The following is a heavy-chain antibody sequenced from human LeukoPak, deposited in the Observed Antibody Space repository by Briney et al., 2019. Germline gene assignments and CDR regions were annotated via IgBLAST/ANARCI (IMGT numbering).Heavy chain of an antibody. CDR1: GFTFSSYS. CDR3: ARVEDCSGGSCHLGY. Sequence: GGSLRLSCAASGFTFSSYSMNWVRQAPGKGLEWVSSISSSSSYIYYADSVKGRFTISRDNAKNSLYLQMNSLRAEDTAVYYCARVEDCSGGSCHLGYWGQGTLVTVSS. D-gene: IGHD2-15*01. CDR2: ISSSSSYI. J-gene: IGHJ4*02. V-gene: IGHV3-21*01.